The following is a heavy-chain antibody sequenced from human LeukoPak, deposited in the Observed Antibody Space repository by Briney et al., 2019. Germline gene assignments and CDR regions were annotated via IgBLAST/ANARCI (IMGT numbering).Heavy chain of an antibody. CDR1: GFTFIDYT. J-gene: IGHJ4*03. CDR3: ARAHSASWYAAY. CDR2: ASSDGSDK. Sequence: PGGSLRLSCTTSGFTFIDYTMHWVRQAPGEGPEWVALASSDGSDKQYAASVKGRFTISRDDSKNTLYLETNTLKDEDTAVYYCARAHSASWYAAYWGHGTRVTVSS. V-gene: IGHV3-30*04. D-gene: IGHD2-2*01.